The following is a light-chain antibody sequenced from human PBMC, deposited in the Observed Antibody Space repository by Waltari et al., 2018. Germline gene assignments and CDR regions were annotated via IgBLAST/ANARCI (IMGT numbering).Light chain of an antibody. CDR3: SSYAGSNTLV. CDR1: SSDVGGYDS. Sequence: QSALTQPGSVSGSPGQSITISCTGTSSDVGGYDSVNWYQQHPGKAPKLMLHSVSSRPSGVSNRFSGAKSGNTASLTSSGLQAEDEADYFCSSYAGSNTLVFGGGTQVTVL. V-gene: IGLV2-14*03. CDR2: SVS. J-gene: IGLJ2*01.